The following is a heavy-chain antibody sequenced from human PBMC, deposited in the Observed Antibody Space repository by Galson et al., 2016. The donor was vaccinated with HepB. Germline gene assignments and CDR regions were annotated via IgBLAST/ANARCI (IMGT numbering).Heavy chain of an antibody. J-gene: IGHJ3*01. CDR1: GYDFSRND. V-gene: IGHV1-18*01. CDR3: ARVGGYGGYDLFAFDV. Sequence: SVKVSCKASGYDFSRNDIAWVRLAPGQGLQWMGWITVHSGNTQSPVALQDRISLTTDTSTATAFMELRSLTYDDTAVYYCARVGGYGGYDLFAFDVWGQGTVVTVAS. D-gene: IGHD5-12*01. CDR2: ITVHSGNT.